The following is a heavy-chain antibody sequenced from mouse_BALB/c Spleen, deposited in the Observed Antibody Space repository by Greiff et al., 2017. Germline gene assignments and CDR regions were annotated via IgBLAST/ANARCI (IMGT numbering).Heavy chain of an antibody. CDR3: TRDGFPWFAY. D-gene: IGHD2-3*01. CDR1: GYTFTSYY. Sequence: VQLQQSGAELVKPGASVKLSCKASGYTFTSYYMYWVKQRPGQGLEWIGEINPSNGGTNFNEKFKSKATLTVDKSSSTAYMQLSSLTSEDSAVYYCTRDGFPWFAYWGQGTLVTVSA. J-gene: IGHJ3*01. CDR2: INPSNGGT. V-gene: IGHV1S81*02.